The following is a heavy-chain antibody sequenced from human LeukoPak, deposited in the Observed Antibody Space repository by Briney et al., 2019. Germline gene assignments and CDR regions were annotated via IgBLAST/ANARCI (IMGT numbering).Heavy chain of an antibody. Sequence: SETLSLTCTVSGGSISTYYWSWLRQPPGKGLEWIGYISYCGSTDYNPSLKSRVTISVDTSKIQFSLRLSSVTAADTAVYYCARSVQNSVGSCCWYYFDYWGQGTLVTVSS. V-gene: IGHV4-59*01. CDR2: ISYCGST. J-gene: IGHJ4*02. CDR1: GGSISTYY. CDR3: ARSVQNSVGSCCWYYFDY. D-gene: IGHD2-15*01.